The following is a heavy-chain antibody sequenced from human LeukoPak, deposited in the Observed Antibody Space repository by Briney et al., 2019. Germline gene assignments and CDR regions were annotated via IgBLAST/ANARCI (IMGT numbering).Heavy chain of an antibody. J-gene: IGHJ4*02. CDR1: GGSISSSSYY. V-gene: IGHV4-39*07. CDR2: IYYSGST. D-gene: IGHD2-8*02. CDR3: ARGSLVDSLDY. Sequence: KTSETLSLTCTVSGGSISSSSYYWGWLRQPPGKGLEWIGSIYYSGSTYYNPSLKSRVTISVDTSKNQFSLKLSSVTAADTAVYYCARGSLVDSLDYWGQGTLVTVSS.